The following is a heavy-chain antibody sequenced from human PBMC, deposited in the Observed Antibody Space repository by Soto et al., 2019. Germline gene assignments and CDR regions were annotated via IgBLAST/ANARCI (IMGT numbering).Heavy chain of an antibody. CDR3: ARQGRELERRYYYYGMDV. V-gene: IGHV5-51*01. CDR1: GYSFTSYW. D-gene: IGHD1-1*01. J-gene: IGHJ6*02. CDR2: IYPGDSDT. Sequence: PGESLKISCKGSGYSFTSYWIGWVRQMPGKGLEWMGIIYPGDSDTRYSPSFQGQVTISADKSISTAYLQWSSLKASDTAMYYCARQGRELERRYYYYGMDVWGQGTSVTVSS.